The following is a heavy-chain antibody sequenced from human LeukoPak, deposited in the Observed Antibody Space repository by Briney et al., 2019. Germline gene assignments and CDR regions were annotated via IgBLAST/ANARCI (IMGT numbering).Heavy chain of an antibody. J-gene: IGHJ4*02. D-gene: IGHD5-12*01. CDR2: IYSSGST. Sequence: PSETLSLTCTVSGGSITSSSYYWGWIRQPPGKGLGWIGSIYSSGSTYYNPSLKSRVTISLDTSKNHFSLKLSSVTAADTAVYYCARSGSGYLRYYFVYWGQGTLVTVSS. CDR1: GGSITSSSYY. V-gene: IGHV4-39*07. CDR3: ARSGSGYLRYYFVY.